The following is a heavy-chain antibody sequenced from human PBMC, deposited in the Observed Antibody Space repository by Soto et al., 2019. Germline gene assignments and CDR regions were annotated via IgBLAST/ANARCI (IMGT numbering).Heavy chain of an antibody. CDR2: INPSGGST. CDR1: GYTLIMYY. CDR3: ARSPYSSGYYYAIDY. Sequence: ASVKVYCKASGYTLIMYYIHWMRQAPGQGLEWMGLINPSGGSTTYAQKFQGRVTMTRDTSTSTVYMDLSSLRSEDTAVYYCARSPYSSGYYYAIDYWGQGTQVTVSS. J-gene: IGHJ4*02. D-gene: IGHD3-22*01. V-gene: IGHV1-46*01.